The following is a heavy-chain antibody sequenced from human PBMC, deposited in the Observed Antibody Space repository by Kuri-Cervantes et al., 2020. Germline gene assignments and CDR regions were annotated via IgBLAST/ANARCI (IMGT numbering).Heavy chain of an antibody. D-gene: IGHD1-20*01. CDR1: GGSISSYY. V-gene: IGHV4-4*07. Sequence: GSLRLSCTVSGGSISSYYWSWIRQPAGKGLEWIGRIYTSGSTNYNPSLKSRVTMSVDTSKNQFSLKLTSVTAPDTALYYCARHPNNWDDHDPFDIWGQGTMVTVSS. CDR3: ARHPNNWDDHDPFDI. CDR2: IYTSGST. J-gene: IGHJ3*02.